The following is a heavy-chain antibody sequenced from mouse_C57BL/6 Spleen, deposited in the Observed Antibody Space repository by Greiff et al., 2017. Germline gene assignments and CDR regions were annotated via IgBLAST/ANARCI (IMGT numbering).Heavy chain of an antibody. V-gene: IGHV1-76*01. CDR3: ARDDGSYYFDY. CDR1: GYTFTDYY. D-gene: IGHD2-3*01. Sequence: VMLVESGAELVRPGASVKLSCKASGYTFTDYYINWVKQRPGQGLEWIARIYPGSGNTYYNEKFKGKATLTAEKSSSTAYMQLSSLTSEDSAVYFCARDDGSYYFDYWGQGTTLTVSS. CDR2: IYPGSGNT. J-gene: IGHJ2*01.